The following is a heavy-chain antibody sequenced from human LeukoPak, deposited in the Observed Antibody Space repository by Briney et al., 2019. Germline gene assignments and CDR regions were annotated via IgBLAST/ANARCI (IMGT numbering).Heavy chain of an antibody. V-gene: IGHV4-59*01. J-gene: IGHJ3*02. Sequence: PSETLSLTCTVAGGSISSYYCSWLRHPPPRRLELIGYIYYSGSTNYNPSLKSRVTISVNTSKDQFSLKLSSVTAAATAVYSCARVSGPALRRAFDIWGQGTMVTVSS. D-gene: IGHD2/OR15-2a*01. CDR1: GGSISSYY. CDR2: IYYSGST. CDR3: ARVSGPALRRAFDI.